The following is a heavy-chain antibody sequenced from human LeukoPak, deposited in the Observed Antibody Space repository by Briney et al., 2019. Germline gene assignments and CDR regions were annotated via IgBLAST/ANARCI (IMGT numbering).Heavy chain of an antibody. V-gene: IGHV3-23*01. Sequence: PGGSLRLSCAASGFTFSSYAMNWVRQAPGKGLEWVSVISGSGGSTYYADSVKGRFTISRDNSKNTLYLQMNSLRAEDTAVYYCAKDGVPAAISYYYYYMDVWGKGTTVTVSS. J-gene: IGHJ6*03. CDR3: AKDGVPAAISYYYYYMDV. CDR1: GFTFSSYA. CDR2: ISGSGGST. D-gene: IGHD2-2*01.